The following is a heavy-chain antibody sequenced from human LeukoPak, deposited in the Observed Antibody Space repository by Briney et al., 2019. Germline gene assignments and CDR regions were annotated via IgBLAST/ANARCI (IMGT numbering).Heavy chain of an antibody. D-gene: IGHD2-21*02. V-gene: IGHV3-21*01. J-gene: IGHJ4*02. CDR2: ISTSSRYK. CDR3: ARDKGRGRLYYFDY. Sequence: GGSLRLSCAASGFTFSSYAMNWVRQAPGKGLEWVSSISTSSRYKYYADSVKGRFTISRDNAKNSLYLQMNSLRAEDTAVYYCARDKGRGRLYYFDYWGQGTLVTVSS. CDR1: GFTFSSYA.